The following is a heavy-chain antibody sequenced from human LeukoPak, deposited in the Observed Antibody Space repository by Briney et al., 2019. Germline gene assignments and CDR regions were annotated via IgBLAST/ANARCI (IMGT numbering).Heavy chain of an antibody. D-gene: IGHD1-1*01. J-gene: IGHJ6*02. Sequence: PGRSLRLSCAASGFTFSSNTMHWVRQAPGKGLEWVAVISYDGSNKYYADSVKGRFTISRDNSKNTQYLQMNSLRAEDTAVYYCARGRETGPTPYYGLDVWGQGTTVTVSS. CDR2: ISYDGSNK. CDR3: ARGRETGPTPYYGLDV. V-gene: IGHV3-30-3*01. CDR1: GFTFSSNT.